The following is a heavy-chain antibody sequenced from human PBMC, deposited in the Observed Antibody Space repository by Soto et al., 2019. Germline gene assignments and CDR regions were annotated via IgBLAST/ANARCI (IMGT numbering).Heavy chain of an antibody. Sequence: QVQLVQSGAEVKKPGSSVKVSCKASGGTFSSYAISWVRQAPGQGLEWMGGSIPIFGTANYAQKFQGRVTITADEYTSTAYMELSSLRSEDTAVYYCARVPYGSGSYRVGGSLYYYYGMDVWGQGTTVTVSS. J-gene: IGHJ6*02. CDR3: ARVPYGSGSYRVGGSLYYYYGMDV. V-gene: IGHV1-69*01. D-gene: IGHD3-10*01. CDR2: SIPIFGTA. CDR1: GGTFSSYA.